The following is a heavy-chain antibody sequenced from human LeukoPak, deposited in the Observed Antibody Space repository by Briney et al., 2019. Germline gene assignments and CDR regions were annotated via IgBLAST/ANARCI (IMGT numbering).Heavy chain of an antibody. CDR3: ARADDILTGAYFDY. J-gene: IGHJ4*02. D-gene: IGHD3-9*01. CDR1: GGSISSYY. Sequence: PSETLSLTCTVSGGSISSYYWGWIRQPPGKGLEWIGSIYHSGSTYYNPSLKSRVTISVDTSKNQFSLKLSSVTAADTAVYYCARADDILTGAYFDYWGQGTLVTVSS. CDR2: IYHSGST. V-gene: IGHV4-38-2*02.